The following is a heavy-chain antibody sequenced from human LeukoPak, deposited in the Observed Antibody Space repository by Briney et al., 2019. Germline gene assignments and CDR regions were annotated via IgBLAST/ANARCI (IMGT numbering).Heavy chain of an antibody. Sequence: GESLKISCKGSGYSFTSYWIGWVRQMPGKGLEWMGIIYPGDSDTRYSPSFQGQVTISADKSISTAYLQWSSLKASDTAMYYCARVFSSWSQGYYFDYWGQGTLVTVSS. CDR2: IYPGDSDT. D-gene: IGHD6-13*01. J-gene: IGHJ4*02. CDR1: GYSFTSYW. CDR3: ARVFSSWSQGYYFDY. V-gene: IGHV5-51*01.